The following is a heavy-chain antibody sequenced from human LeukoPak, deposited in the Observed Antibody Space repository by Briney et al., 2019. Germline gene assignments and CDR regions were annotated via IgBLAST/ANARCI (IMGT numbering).Heavy chain of an antibody. CDR2: INPNSGGT. D-gene: IGHD3-10*01. J-gene: IGHJ3*02. CDR1: GYTFTGYY. V-gene: IGHV1-2*02. CDR3: ARDNGSGSYYNDAFDI. Sequence: GASVKVSCKASGYTFTGYYIHWVRQAPGQGLEWMGWINPNSGGTNYAQKFQGRVTMTRDTSISTAYMELSRLRSDDTAVYYCARDNGSGSYYNDAFDIWGQGTMVTVSS.